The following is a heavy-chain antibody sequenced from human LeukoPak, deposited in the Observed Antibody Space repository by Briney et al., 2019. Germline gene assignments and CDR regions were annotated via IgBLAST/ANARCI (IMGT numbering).Heavy chain of an antibody. V-gene: IGHV4-4*07. CDR3: AREHTIGGNFDY. J-gene: IGHJ4*02. CDR1: GGSISSYY. D-gene: IGHD3-9*01. Sequence: SETLSLTCTVSGGSISSYYWSWIRQPAGKGLEWIGRIYTSESTNYNPSLKSRVTMSVDTSKNQFSLKLSSVTAADTAVYYCAREHTIGGNFDYWGQGTLVTVSS. CDR2: IYTSEST.